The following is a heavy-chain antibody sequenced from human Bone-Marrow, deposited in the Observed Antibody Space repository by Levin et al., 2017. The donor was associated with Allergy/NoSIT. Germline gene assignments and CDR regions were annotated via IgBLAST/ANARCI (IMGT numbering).Heavy chain of an antibody. V-gene: IGHV4-61*01. Sequence: SETLSLTCNVSGGSVSENPYYWTWIRQSPGKGLEWLGYIYYSGTVNYNPSLKSRLTISLDRSNNQFSLRVTSVTAADTAVYYCASAADCTGGKCFSRDDVIDIWGQGTMVTVSS. CDR3: ASAADCTGGKCFSRDDVIDI. CDR1: GGSVSENPYY. D-gene: IGHD2-8*02. J-gene: IGHJ3*02. CDR2: IYYSGTV.